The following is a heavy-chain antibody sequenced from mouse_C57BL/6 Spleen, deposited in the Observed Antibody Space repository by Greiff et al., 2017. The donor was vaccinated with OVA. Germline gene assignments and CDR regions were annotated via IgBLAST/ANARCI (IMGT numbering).Heavy chain of an antibody. J-gene: IGHJ4*01. Sequence: VQLQQSGAELVKPGASVKLSCTASGFNIKDYYMNWVKQRTEQGLEWIGRIDPEDGETKYAPKFQGKATITADTSSNTAYLQRSSLTSEDTAVYYCASPYYYGSSYYAMDYWGQGTSDTVSS. D-gene: IGHD1-1*01. CDR1: GFNIKDYY. CDR3: ASPYYYGSSYYAMDY. V-gene: IGHV14-2*01. CDR2: IDPEDGET.